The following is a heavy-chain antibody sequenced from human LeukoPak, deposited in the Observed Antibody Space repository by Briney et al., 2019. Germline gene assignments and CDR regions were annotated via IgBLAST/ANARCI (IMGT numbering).Heavy chain of an antibody. CDR3: ARDNIVVVPAAMFTYYYYGMDV. CDR2: INHSGST. D-gene: IGHD2-2*01. Sequence: SETLSLTCAVYGGSFSGYYWSWIRQPPGKGLEWIGEINHSGSTNYNPSLKSRVTISVDTSKNQFSLKLSSVTAADTAVYYCARDNIVVVPAAMFTYYYYGMDVWGRGTTVTVSS. V-gene: IGHV4-34*01. J-gene: IGHJ6*02. CDR1: GGSFSGYY.